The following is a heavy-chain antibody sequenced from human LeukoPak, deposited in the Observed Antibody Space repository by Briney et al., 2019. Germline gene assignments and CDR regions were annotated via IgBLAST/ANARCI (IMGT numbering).Heavy chain of an antibody. CDR3: ARDLCSGGSCYSDY. CDR1: GYTFTSCG. Sequence: GASVKVSCKASGYTFTSCGISWVRQAPGQGLEWMGWISAYNGNTNYAQKLQGRVTMTTDTSTSTAYMELRSLRSDDTAVYYCARDLCSGGSCYSDYWGQGTLVTVSS. CDR2: ISAYNGNT. V-gene: IGHV1-18*01. J-gene: IGHJ4*02. D-gene: IGHD2-15*01.